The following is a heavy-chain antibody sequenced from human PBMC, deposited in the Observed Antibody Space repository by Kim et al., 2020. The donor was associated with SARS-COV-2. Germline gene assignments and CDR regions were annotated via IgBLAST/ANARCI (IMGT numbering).Heavy chain of an antibody. CDR2: T. J-gene: IGHJ4*02. D-gene: IGHD3-10*01. CDR3: AKGHLYGSSPL. V-gene: IGHV3-23*01. Sequence: TYHADSREGRLTISRDNSKNTLYLQMNSRRAEDTAVYYCAKGHLYGSSPLWGQGTLVTVSS.